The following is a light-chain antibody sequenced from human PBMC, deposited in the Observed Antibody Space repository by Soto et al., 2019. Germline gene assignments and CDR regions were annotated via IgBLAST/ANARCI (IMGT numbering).Light chain of an antibody. Sequence: EIVLRKFSGTLWLRTGDRATLSCRASQSVISSYLAWYQQKPGQAPRLLIYDASNRATGIPARFSGSGSGTGFTLTISSLEPEDFAVYYCQQHGDWPLTFGQGTRLEI. J-gene: IGKJ5*01. V-gene: IGKV3-11*01. CDR2: DAS. CDR1: QSVISSY. CDR3: QQHGDWPLT.